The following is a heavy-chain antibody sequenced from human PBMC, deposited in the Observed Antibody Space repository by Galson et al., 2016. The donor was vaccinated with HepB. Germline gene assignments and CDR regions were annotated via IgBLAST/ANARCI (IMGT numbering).Heavy chain of an antibody. CDR1: GYSFTNYW. CDR3: AGSNDTYYYDSRGYYKYAMDV. V-gene: IGHV5-51*01. D-gene: IGHD3-22*01. J-gene: IGHJ6*02. Sequence: QSGAEVKKPGQSLKISCKGFGYSFTNYWIGWVRQMPGRGLEWMGIIYPGDSDTTYSPPFQGQVTISADKSISTAYLQWSSLKASDTAMYYCAGSNDTYYYDSRGYYKYAMDVGGQGTTVTVSS. CDR2: IYPGDSDT.